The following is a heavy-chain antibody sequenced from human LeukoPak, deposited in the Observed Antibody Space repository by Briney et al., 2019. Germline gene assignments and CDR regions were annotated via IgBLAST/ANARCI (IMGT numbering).Heavy chain of an antibody. CDR2: INPSGGST. Sequence: GASVKVSCKASGYTFTSYYMHWVRQAPGQGLEWMGIINPSGGSTSYAQKFQGRVTMTRDTSTSTVYMELSSLRSEDTAVYYCARAGFGYGSGSYSNYWGQGTLVTVSS. D-gene: IGHD3-10*01. CDR3: ARAGFGYGSGSYSNY. CDR1: GYTFTSYY. J-gene: IGHJ4*02. V-gene: IGHV1-46*01.